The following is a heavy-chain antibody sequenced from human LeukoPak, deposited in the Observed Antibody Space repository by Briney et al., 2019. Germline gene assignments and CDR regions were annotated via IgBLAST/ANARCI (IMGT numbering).Heavy chain of an antibody. Sequence: GGSLRLSCAASGFTFDDYAMHWVRQAPGKGLEWVSLISGDGGSTYYADSVKGRFTISRDNSKNSLYLQMNSLRTEDTALYYCAKAKAWYSYGPHHGYYYYGMDVWGQGTTVTVSS. D-gene: IGHD5-18*01. J-gene: IGHJ6*02. CDR2: ISGDGGST. CDR3: AKAKAWYSYGPHHGYYYYGMDV. V-gene: IGHV3-43*02. CDR1: GFTFDDYA.